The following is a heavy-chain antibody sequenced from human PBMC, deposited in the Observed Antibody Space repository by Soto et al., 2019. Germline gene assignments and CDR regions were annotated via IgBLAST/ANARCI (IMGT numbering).Heavy chain of an antibody. V-gene: IGHV4-31*03. CDR1: GGSISSGGYY. D-gene: IGHD3-10*01. J-gene: IGHJ6*02. CDR3: ARVTYYYGSGSYMDYYYYGMDV. CDR2: IYYSGST. Sequence: SETLSLTCTVSGGSISSGGYYWSWIRQHPGKGLEWIGYIYYSGSTYYNPSLKSRVTISVDTSKNQFSLKLSSVTAADTAVYYCARVTYYYGSGSYMDYYYYGMDVWGQGTTVTVSS.